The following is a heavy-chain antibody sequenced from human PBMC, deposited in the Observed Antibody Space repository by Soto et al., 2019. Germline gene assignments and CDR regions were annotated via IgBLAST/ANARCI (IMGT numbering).Heavy chain of an antibody. D-gene: IGHD5-12*01. CDR3: ATGGRGYSGYHPFVAYLPLGTDYYYGMDV. V-gene: IGHV3-23*01. CDR1: GFTFSIYA. Sequence: GSLRLSGAASGFTFSIYAMSWVRQAPGKGLEWGSAISGSGGSTYYADSVKGRFTISRDNSKNTLYLQMNSLRAEDTAVYYCATGGRGYSGYHPFVAYLPLGTDYYYGMDVWGPGTTVTVSS. J-gene: IGHJ6*02. CDR2: ISGSGGST.